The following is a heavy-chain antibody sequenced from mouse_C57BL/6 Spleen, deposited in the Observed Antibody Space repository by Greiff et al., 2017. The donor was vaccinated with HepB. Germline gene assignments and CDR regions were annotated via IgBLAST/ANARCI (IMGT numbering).Heavy chain of an antibody. CDR3: AVSRDSSGYAGY. CDR1: GYTFTSYW. J-gene: IGHJ2*01. D-gene: IGHD3-2*02. V-gene: IGHV1-52*01. CDR2: IDPSDSET. Sequence: QVQLQQPGAELVRPGSSVKLSCKASGYTFTSYWMHWVKQRPIQGLEWIGNIDPSDSETHYNQKFKDKATLTVDKSSRTAYMPLSSLTSEDSAVYYCAVSRDSSGYAGYWGQGTTLTVSS.